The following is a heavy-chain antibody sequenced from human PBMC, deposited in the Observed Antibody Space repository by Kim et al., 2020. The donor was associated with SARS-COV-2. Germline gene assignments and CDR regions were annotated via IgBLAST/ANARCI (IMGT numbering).Heavy chain of an antibody. CDR3: ARAQRVRGVIPGYYYYGMDV. J-gene: IGHJ6*02. CDR2: IYSGGST. Sequence: GGSLRLSCAASGFTVSSNYMSWVRQAPGKGLEWVSVIYSGGSTYYADSVKGRFTISRDNSKNTLYLQMNSLRAEDTAVYYCARAQRVRGVIPGYYYYGMDVWGQGTTVTVSS. D-gene: IGHD3-10*01. CDR1: GFTVSSNY. V-gene: IGHV3-66*01.